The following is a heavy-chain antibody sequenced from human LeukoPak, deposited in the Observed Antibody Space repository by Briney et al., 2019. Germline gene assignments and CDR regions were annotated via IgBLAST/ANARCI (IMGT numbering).Heavy chain of an antibody. CDR3: ARNSQLYYYYMDV. CDR1: GGSISSVSYY. V-gene: IGHV4-39*07. Sequence: PSETLSLTCSVSGGSISSVSYYWGWIRQPPGKGLEWTGSIYYSGSTYYNPSLKSRVTISVDTSKNQFSLKLSSVTAADTAVYYCARNSQLYYYYMDVWGKGTTVTVSS. D-gene: IGHD2/OR15-2a*01. CDR2: IYYSGST. J-gene: IGHJ6*03.